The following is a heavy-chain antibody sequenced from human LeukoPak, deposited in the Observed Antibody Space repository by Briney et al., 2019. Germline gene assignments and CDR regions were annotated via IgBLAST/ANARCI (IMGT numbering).Heavy chain of an antibody. CDR2: IYHSGTT. CDR3: ARGGYCGDDCFFYS. CDR1: GYSISSGYY. V-gene: IGHV4-38-2*02. J-gene: IGHJ5*02. Sequence: SETLSLTCTVSGYSISSGYYWGWIRQPPGKGLEWIGSIYHSGTTYYNPSLKSRVTISVDTSKNQFSLKLTSVTAADTAVYYCARGGYCGDDCFFYSWGQGTLVTVSS. D-gene: IGHD2-21*02.